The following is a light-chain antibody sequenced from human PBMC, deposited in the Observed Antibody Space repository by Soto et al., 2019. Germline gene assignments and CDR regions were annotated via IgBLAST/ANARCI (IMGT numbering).Light chain of an antibody. V-gene: IGKV1-39*01. J-gene: IGKJ1*01. CDR2: DAS. CDR3: QQSYSTPPWT. CDR1: QSIRSY. Sequence: DIQLTQSPSFLSASVGDKVTIACRASQSIRSYLNWVQQKPGKDPKLLIYDASSLQTGVPSRFSGSGSGTDFSLTNSSLQPDDFATYYCQQSYSTPPWTFGQGTKVEIK.